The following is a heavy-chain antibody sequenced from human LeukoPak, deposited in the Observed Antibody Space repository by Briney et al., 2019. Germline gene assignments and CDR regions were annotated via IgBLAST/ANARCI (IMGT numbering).Heavy chain of an antibody. J-gene: IGHJ4*02. Sequence: PGGSLRLSCAASGFTFSSYAMHWVRQAPGKGLEWVAVISYDGSNKYYADSVKGRFTISRDNSKNTLYLQMNSLRAEDTAVYYCAHDIGHYYGSGIDYWGQGTLVTVSS. CDR1: GFTFSSYA. CDR3: AHDIGHYYGSGIDY. CDR2: ISYDGSNK. D-gene: IGHD3-10*01. V-gene: IGHV3-30-3*01.